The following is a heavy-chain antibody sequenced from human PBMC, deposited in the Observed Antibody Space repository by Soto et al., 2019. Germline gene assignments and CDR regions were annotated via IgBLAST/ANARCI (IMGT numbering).Heavy chain of an antibody. Sequence: ASVKVSCKSSGYTFSSYGITWVRQVPGQGLEWVGWISPYNGDTSYAKKFQDRVTMTTDTSTATTYMELRSLRSDDTAFYYCARDNVMVRGVIHYFDYWGQG. CDR3: ARDNVMVRGVIHYFDY. V-gene: IGHV1-18*01. J-gene: IGHJ4*02. D-gene: IGHD3-10*01. CDR1: GYTFSSYG. CDR2: ISPYNGDT.